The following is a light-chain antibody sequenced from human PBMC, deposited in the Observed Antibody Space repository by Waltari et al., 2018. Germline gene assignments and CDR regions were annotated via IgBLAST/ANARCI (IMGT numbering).Light chain of an antibody. CDR2: AND. V-gene: IGLV1-40*01. Sequence: QSVLTQTPSVSGAPGQRVTIPCNGGRSNTETHYFVHWYQHLPGTAPKLLISANDSRPSGVPDRFSGSKSGTSASLAITGLQAEDEAYYYCQSYDSSLRAVVFGGGTKLTVL. CDR3: QSYDSSLRAVV. CDR1: RSNTETHYF. J-gene: IGLJ3*02.